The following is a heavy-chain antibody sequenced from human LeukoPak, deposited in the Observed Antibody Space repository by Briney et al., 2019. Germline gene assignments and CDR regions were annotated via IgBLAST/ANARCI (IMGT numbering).Heavy chain of an antibody. CDR2: VSGGGTT. CDR3: ATYSGYSSGWSHY. V-gene: IGHV3-23*01. D-gene: IGHD6-19*01. J-gene: IGHJ4*02. Sequence: GGSLRLSCAASGLTFSTYGMSWVRQAPGKGLEWISAVSGGGTTSYADSVRGRFAISRDNSKNTLYLQMNSLRAEDTAVYYCATYSGYSSGWSHYWGQGTLVTVSS. CDR1: GLTFSTYG.